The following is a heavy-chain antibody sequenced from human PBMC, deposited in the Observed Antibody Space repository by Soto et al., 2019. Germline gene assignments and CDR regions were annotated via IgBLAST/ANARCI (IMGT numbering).Heavy chain of an antibody. J-gene: IGHJ4*02. CDR3: ARGADDFECLLEY. V-gene: IGHV1-69*01. D-gene: IGHD3-9*01. CDR2: IIPFFGTA. Sequence: QVQLVQSGAEVKTPESSVKVSCKASGGSFSSYTINWVRQAPGQGLEWMGGIIPFFGTANSAQKFQGRVTFTADESTSAVYMELSSLRFEDTAVYYCARGADDFECLLEYWGQGTLVTVSS. CDR1: GGSFSSYT.